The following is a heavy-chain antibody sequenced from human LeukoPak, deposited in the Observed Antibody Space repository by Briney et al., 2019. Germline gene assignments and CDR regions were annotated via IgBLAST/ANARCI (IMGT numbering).Heavy chain of an antibody. CDR1: GYSFTGYY. Sequence: ASVMVSCKASGYSFTGYYWHWVRQPPGQELEWMGWINPNSGGTNYAQKFQGRVTMTRDTSISTAYMVLSRLRSDDTAVYYCARAIGELHDYWGQGTLVTVSS. V-gene: IGHV1-2*02. CDR2: INPNSGGT. D-gene: IGHD3-10*01. J-gene: IGHJ4*02. CDR3: ARAIGELHDY.